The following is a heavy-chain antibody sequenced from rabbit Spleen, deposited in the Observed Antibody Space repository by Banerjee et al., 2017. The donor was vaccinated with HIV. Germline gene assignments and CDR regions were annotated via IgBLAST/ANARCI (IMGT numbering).Heavy chain of an antibody. CDR2: IDTGSSGGT. V-gene: IGHV1S40*01. D-gene: IGHD1-1*01. CDR3: ARNYVNAFDP. J-gene: IGHJ2*01. Sequence: QSLEESGGDLVKPGASLTLTCIASGVSFSGNSYMCWVRQAPGKGLEWIACIDTGSSGGTYYASWPKGRFTVSRTSSTTVTLQMTSLPAADTATYFCARNYVNAFDPWGPGTLVTVS. CDR1: GVSFSGNSY.